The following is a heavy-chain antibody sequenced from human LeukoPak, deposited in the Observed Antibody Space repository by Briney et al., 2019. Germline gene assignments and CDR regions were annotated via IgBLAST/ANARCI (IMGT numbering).Heavy chain of an antibody. CDR3: ARQGYCSSTSCPDRYFDY. CDR1: GGSFSGYY. V-gene: IGHV4-34*01. Sequence: SETLSLTCAVYGGSFSGYYWSWIRQPPGKGLEWVEEINHSGSTNYNPSLKSRVTLSVDTSKNQFSLKLSSVTAADTAVYYCARQGYCSSTSCPDRYFDYWGQGTLVTVSS. CDR2: INHSGST. D-gene: IGHD2-2*01. J-gene: IGHJ4*02.